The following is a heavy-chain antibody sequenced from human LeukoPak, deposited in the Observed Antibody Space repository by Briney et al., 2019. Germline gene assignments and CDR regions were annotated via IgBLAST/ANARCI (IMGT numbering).Heavy chain of an antibody. Sequence: ASVKVSCKASGYTFTSYGISWVRQAPGQGLEWMGWISAYNGNTNYAQKLQGRVTMTTDTSTSKAYMELRSLRFEDTAVYYCAREGVGATKRGAFDYWGQGTLVTVSS. CDR2: ISAYNGNT. D-gene: IGHD1-26*01. J-gene: IGHJ4*02. CDR3: AREGVGATKRGAFDY. V-gene: IGHV1-18*01. CDR1: GYTFTSYG.